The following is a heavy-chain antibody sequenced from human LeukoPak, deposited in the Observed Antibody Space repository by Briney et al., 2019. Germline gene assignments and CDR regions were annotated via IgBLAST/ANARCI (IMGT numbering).Heavy chain of an antibody. D-gene: IGHD5-24*01. CDR3: ARGRGDGYRYYFDY. Sequence: SETLSLTCAVYGGSFSGYYWSWIRQPPGKGLEWIGEINHSGSTNYNPSLKSRVTISVDTSKIQFSLKLSSVTAADTAVYYCARGRGDGYRYYFDYWGQGTLVTVSS. J-gene: IGHJ4*02. CDR2: INHSGST. CDR1: GGSFSGYY. V-gene: IGHV4-34*01.